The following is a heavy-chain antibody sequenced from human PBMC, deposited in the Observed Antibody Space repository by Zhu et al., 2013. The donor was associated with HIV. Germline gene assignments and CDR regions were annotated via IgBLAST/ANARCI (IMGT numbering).Heavy chain of an antibody. CDR1: GGSISSYY. D-gene: IGHD6-13*01. V-gene: IGHV4-59*01. CDR2: IYYSGST. CDR3: ARDSSSWHYFDY. Sequence: QVQLQESGPGLVKPSETLSLTCTVSGGSISSYYWSWIRQPPGKGLEWIGYIYYSGSTNYNPSLKSRVTISVDTSKNQFSLKLSSVTAADTAVYYCARDSSSWHYFDYWGQGTLVTVSS. J-gene: IGHJ4*02.